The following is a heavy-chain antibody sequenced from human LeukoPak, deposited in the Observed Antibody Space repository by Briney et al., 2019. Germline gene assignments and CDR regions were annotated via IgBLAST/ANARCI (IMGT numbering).Heavy chain of an antibody. D-gene: IGHD3-10*01. CDR1: GFTFSSYW. V-gene: IGHV3-74*03. CDR2: INSDGSST. Sequence: GGSLRLSCAASGFTFSSYWMHWVRQAPGKGLVWVSRINSDGSSTTYADSVKGRFTISRDNAKNTLYLQMNSLRAEDTAVYYCARDVISPLYYFDYWGRGTLVTVSS. CDR3: ARDVISPLYYFDY. J-gene: IGHJ4*02.